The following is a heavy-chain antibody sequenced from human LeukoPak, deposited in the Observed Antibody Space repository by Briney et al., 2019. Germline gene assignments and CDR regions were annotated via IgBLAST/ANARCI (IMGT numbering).Heavy chain of an antibody. CDR3: AKKWSSSSLNWFDP. V-gene: IGHV3-23*01. CDR1: GFTFSSYG. Sequence: GSLRLSCAASGFTFSSYGMSWVRQAPGKRLEWVSGISGSGGSTYYADSVKGRFTISRDNSKNTMYLQMNSLRAEDTAVYYCAKKWSSSSLNWFDPWGQGTLVTVSS. D-gene: IGHD6-6*01. CDR2: ISGSGGST. J-gene: IGHJ5*02.